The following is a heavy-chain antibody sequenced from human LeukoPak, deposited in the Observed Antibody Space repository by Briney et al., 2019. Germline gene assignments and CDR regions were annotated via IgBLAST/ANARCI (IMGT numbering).Heavy chain of an antibody. D-gene: IGHD4-23*01. Sequence: GGSLRLSCASPGSTLSDYYVNWIRQAPGKGLEWVSQISNTGYSKYYADSVKGRFTISRDNVKDSVSLQMNSLRVADSGMYYCARGEYGGNNFDYWGQGILVTVSS. J-gene: IGHJ4*02. V-gene: IGHV3-11*01. CDR2: ISNTGYSK. CDR3: ARGEYGGNNFDY. CDR1: GSTLSDYY.